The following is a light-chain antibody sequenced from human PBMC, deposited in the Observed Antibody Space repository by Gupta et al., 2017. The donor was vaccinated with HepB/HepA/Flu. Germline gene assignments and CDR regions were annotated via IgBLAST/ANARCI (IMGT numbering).Light chain of an antibody. J-gene: IGLJ1*01. CDR2: GNS. V-gene: IGLV1-40*01. CDR1: SSNIGAGYD. CDR3: QSYDSSLSGLYV. Sequence: QPVLTQPPSVSGAPGQRVTTSCTRSSSNIGAGYDVHWYQQLPGTAPKLLIYGNSNRPSGVPDRFSGSKSGTSASLAITGLQAEDEADYYCQSYDSSLSGLYVFGTGTKVTVL.